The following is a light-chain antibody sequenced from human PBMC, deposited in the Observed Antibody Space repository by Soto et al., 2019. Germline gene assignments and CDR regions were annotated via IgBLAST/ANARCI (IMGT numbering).Light chain of an antibody. Sequence: QSALTQPASVSWSPGQSITISCTGTSSDVGGYNYVSWYQQHPGKAPKLMIYEVSNRPSGVSNRFSGSKSGNTASLTISGHQAEDEADYYCSSYTSSSTYVFGTGTKLTVL. J-gene: IGLJ1*01. CDR2: EVS. CDR3: SSYTSSSTYV. V-gene: IGLV2-14*01. CDR1: SSDVGGYNY.